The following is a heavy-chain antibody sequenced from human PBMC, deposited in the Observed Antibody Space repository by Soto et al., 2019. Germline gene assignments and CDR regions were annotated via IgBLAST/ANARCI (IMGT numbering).Heavy chain of an antibody. CDR3: ARLHSGTPSYYFDY. V-gene: IGHV1-46*01. CDR1: GYTFTSYY. CDR2: INPSGGST. J-gene: IGHJ4*02. Sequence: ASVKVSCKASGYTFTSYYMHWVRQAPGQGLEWMGVINPSGGSTSDAQKFQGRVTMTSDSSTSTVYMELSSLRSEDSAVYYCARLHSGTPSYYFDYWGQGTLVTVSS. D-gene: IGHD1-26*01.